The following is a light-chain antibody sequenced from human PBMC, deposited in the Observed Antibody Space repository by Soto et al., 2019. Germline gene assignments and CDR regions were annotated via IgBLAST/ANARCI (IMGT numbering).Light chain of an antibody. Sequence: EIQLTQLPSTLSASVGDRVTITCRASQSISSWLAWYQQKPGKAPKLLIYDASSLQSGVPSRFSGSGSGTDFTLTISSLQPEDFATYYCQQSYSTPPTFGQGTKVEI. J-gene: IGKJ1*01. CDR3: QQSYSTPPT. V-gene: IGKV1-39*01. CDR2: DAS. CDR1: QSISSW.